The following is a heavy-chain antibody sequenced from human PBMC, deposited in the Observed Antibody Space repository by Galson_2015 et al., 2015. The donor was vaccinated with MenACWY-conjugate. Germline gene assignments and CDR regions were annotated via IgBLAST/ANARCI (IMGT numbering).Heavy chain of an antibody. CDR2: IWYDGSNK. Sequence: SLRLSCAASGFIFSSYGMHWVRQAPGKGLEWVAVIWYDGSNKYYADSVKGRFTISRDKSKNTPYLQMNSLRAEDTAVYYCARESRGYSYSYARDAFDVWGQG. V-gene: IGHV3-33*01. CDR3: ARESRGYSYSYARDAFDV. CDR1: GFIFSSYG. J-gene: IGHJ3*01. D-gene: IGHD5-18*01.